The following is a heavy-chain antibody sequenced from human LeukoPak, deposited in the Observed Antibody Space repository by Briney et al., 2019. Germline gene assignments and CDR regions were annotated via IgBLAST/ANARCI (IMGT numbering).Heavy chain of an antibody. V-gene: IGHV3-15*01. Sequence: PGGSLRLSCRGSCFTFGDHAMSWVRQAPGKGLDWVGRIKSKTDGGTTDYAAPVKGRFTISRDDSKNTLYLQMNSLKTEDTAVYYCTTWLIYDFWSGYAPPVDYWGQGTLVTVSS. CDR2: IKSKTDGGTT. D-gene: IGHD3-3*01. CDR3: TTWLIYDFWSGYAPPVDY. J-gene: IGHJ4*02. CDR1: CFTFGDHA.